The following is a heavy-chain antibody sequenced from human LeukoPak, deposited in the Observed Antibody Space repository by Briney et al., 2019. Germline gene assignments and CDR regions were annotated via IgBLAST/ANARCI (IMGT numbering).Heavy chain of an antibody. Sequence: SETLSLTCAVYGGSFSGYYWSWIRQPPGKGLEWIGEINHSGSTYYNPSLESRLTMSLDKSKNQFSLNLYSVTAADTAVYFCVTGGSSWNEYWGQGTLVTVSS. CDR3: VTGGSSWNEY. J-gene: IGHJ4*02. CDR2: INHSGST. V-gene: IGHV4-34*01. D-gene: IGHD6-13*01. CDR1: GGSFSGYY.